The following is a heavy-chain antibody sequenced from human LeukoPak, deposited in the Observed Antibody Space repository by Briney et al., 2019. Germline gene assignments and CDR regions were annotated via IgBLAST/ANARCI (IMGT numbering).Heavy chain of an antibody. D-gene: IGHD5-12*01. CDR2: MNPNSGST. CDR1: GYTFTSYD. CDR3: ARGRSTGYPYYFEY. J-gene: IGHJ4*02. Sequence: ASVKLSCKASGYTFTSYDINWVRQATGQGLEWMGWMNPNSGSTGYAQKFQGRVTITRNTSISTAYMELSGLRSEDTAVYYCARGRSTGYPYYFEYWGQGTPVTVSS. V-gene: IGHV1-8*03.